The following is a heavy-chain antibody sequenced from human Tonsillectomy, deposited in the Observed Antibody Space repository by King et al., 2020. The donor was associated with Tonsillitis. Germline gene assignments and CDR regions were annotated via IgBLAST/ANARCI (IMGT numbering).Heavy chain of an antibody. D-gene: IGHD3-16*01. V-gene: IGHV3-23*04. J-gene: IGHJ4*02. Sequence: VQLVESGGGLMQPGGSLRLSCAASGFTFNSYAMSWVRQAPGKGLEWGSVINEGGGGTYYADSVRGRFTISRDNPKNTLYLQMNSLTVEDTAIYYCAKYVTNGVAPYDYWGQGTLVTVSS. CDR1: GFTFNSYA. CDR3: AKYVTNGVAPYDY. CDR2: INEGGGGT.